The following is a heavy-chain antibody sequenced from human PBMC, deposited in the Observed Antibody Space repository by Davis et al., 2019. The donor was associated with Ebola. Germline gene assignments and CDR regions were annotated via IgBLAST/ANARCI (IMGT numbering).Heavy chain of an antibody. Sequence: ASVKVSCKASGYTFTSYAMHWVRQAPGQRLEWMGWINAGNGNTKYSQKFQGRVTITADESTSTAYMELSSLRSEDTAVYYCASIRFGYCSGGSCYPYYYYYYGMDVWGQGTTVTVSS. D-gene: IGHD2-15*01. CDR1: GYTFTSYA. CDR2: INAGNGNT. CDR3: ASIRFGYCSGGSCYPYYYYYYGMDV. J-gene: IGHJ6*02. V-gene: IGHV1-3*01.